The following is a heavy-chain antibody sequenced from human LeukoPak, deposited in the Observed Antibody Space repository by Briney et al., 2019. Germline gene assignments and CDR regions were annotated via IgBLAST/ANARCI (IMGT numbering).Heavy chain of an antibody. J-gene: IGHJ4*02. CDR2: IYSGGST. CDR1: GFTVSNNY. Sequence: GGSLRLSCAASGFTVSNNYMTWVRQAPGKGLEWVSIIYSGGSTYYADSVKGRFTISRDNSKNTVYLQMNRLRAEDTAVYHCARVSGGNYDYWGQGTLVTVSS. V-gene: IGHV3-66*01. D-gene: IGHD6-19*01. CDR3: ARVSGGNYDY.